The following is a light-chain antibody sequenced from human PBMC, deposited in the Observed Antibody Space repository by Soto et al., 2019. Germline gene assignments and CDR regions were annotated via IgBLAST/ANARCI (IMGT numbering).Light chain of an antibody. Sequence: EIVMTQSPATLSVSPGERATLSRRASQSVSSNLAWYHQKPGQAPRLLIYGASTRATGIPARFSGSGSGTEFTLTISSLQSEDFAVYYCQQYHNWPLWTFGQGTKVQIK. J-gene: IGKJ1*01. V-gene: IGKV3-15*01. CDR3: QQYHNWPLWT. CDR2: GAS. CDR1: QSVSSN.